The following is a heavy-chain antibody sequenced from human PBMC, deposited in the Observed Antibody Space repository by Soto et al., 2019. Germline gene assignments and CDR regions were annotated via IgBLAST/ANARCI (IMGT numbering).Heavy chain of an antibody. V-gene: IGHV1-69*13. D-gene: IGHD3-22*01. J-gene: IGHJ5*02. CDR3: ARGSDYDSSGYYYSWFDP. Sequence: ASVKVSSKASEGTISSYAISWVRQAPGQGLEWMGGIIPIFGTANYAQKFQGRVTITADESTSTAYMELSSLRSEDTAVYYCARGSDYDSSGYYYSWFDPWGKGTLVNVSS. CDR1: EGTISSYA. CDR2: IIPIFGTA.